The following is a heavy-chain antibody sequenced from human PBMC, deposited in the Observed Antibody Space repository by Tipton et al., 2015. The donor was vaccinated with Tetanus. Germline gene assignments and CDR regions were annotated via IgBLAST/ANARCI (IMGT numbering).Heavy chain of an antibody. CDR3: ARRRSTTALSYYLES. CDR1: GGTFTNYA. J-gene: IGHJ4*02. Sequence: QLVQSGAEVKKPGSSVKVSCKASGGTFTNYALSWVRQAPGQGLEWVGGITPIFGTTNSAPKFQGSVTITADESTNTAYMELSNLRSEDTAVYYCARRRSTTALSYYLESWGQGTLVTVSS. V-gene: IGHV1-69*01. D-gene: IGHD4-17*01. CDR2: ITPIFGTT.